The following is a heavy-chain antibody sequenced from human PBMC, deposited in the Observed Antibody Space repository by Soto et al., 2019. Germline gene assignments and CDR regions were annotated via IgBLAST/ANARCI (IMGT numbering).Heavy chain of an antibody. J-gene: IGHJ4*02. CDR3: ARVNGDSFDY. CDR1: GGSISSYY. V-gene: IGHV4-59*01. CDR2: IYYSGST. Sequence: PSETLSLTCTVSGGSISSYYWSWIRQPPGEGLEWIGYIYYSGSTNYNPSLKSRVTISVDTSTNQFSLKLSSVTAADTAVYYCARVNGDSFDYWGQGTLVTVSS. D-gene: IGHD4-17*01.